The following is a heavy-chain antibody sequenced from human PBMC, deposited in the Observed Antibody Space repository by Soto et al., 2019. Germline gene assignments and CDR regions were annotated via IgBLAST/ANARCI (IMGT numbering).Heavy chain of an antibody. J-gene: IGHJ4*02. CDR1: GGTFSNYI. D-gene: IGHD1-26*01. CDR2: IIPILDIA. CDR3: ARFPQTSIVGAAYFDY. Sequence: SVKVSCKASGGTFSNYIISWVRQAPGQGLEWMGRIIPILDIANYAQKFQGRVTITADKSTSTAYLELSSLRSEDTAVYYCARFPQTSIVGAAYFDYWGQGTLVTVSS. V-gene: IGHV1-69*02.